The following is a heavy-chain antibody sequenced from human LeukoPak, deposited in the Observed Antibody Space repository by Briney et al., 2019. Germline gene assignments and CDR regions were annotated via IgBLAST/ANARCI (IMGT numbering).Heavy chain of an antibody. J-gene: IGHJ4*02. V-gene: IGHV1-2*02. CDR2: INPDRGGT. Sequence: ASVKVSCKASGYTFTGFYIHWVRQAPGQGHEWMGWINPDRGGTNYAQKFQGRVTLTRDTSINTAYMELSGLTSDDTAMYYCVREDFVVIPAAMRGDYWGQGTLVIVSS. CDR3: VREDFVVIPAAMRGDY. CDR1: GYTFTGFY. D-gene: IGHD2-2*01.